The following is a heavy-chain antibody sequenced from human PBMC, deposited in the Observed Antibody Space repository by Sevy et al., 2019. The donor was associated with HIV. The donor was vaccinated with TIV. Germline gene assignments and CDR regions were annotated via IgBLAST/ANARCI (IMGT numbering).Heavy chain of an antibody. Sequence: GGSMRLSCIGSGFSFSYYGIHWVRQDPGKGLDWVALISHDGINEYYADSVKGRFTISRDNSKNTVYLEMNSLRNEDTAIYFCANAYSGSYSHSYLYALDVWGQGTTVTVSS. V-gene: IGHV3-30*18. D-gene: IGHD1-26*01. CDR2: ISHDGINE. CDR1: GFSFSYYG. J-gene: IGHJ6*02. CDR3: ANAYSGSYSHSYLYALDV.